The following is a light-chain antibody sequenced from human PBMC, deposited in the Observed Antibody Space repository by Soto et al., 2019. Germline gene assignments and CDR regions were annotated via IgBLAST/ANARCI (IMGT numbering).Light chain of an antibody. CDR1: SSDVGGYNY. V-gene: IGLV2-14*01. CDR3: SSYTSSSALYV. Sequence: QSALPQPASVSGSPGQSITISCTGTSSDVGGYNYVSWYQQHPGNAPKLMIYEVSNRPSGVSNRFSGSKSGNTASLTISGLQAEDEADYYCSSYTSSSALYVFGTGTKLTVL. J-gene: IGLJ1*01. CDR2: EVS.